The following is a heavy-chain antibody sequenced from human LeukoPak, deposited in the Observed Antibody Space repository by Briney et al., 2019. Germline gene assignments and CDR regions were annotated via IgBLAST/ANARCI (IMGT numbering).Heavy chain of an antibody. D-gene: IGHD1-14*01. V-gene: IGHV3-48*01. CDR2: ISSSSRTI. CDR3: AKGPPRGGLDY. Sequence: GGSLRLSCAASDLTFSTFTMHWVRQAPGKGLEWVSSISSSSRTINYADSVQGRFTVSRDNANNSMYLQMNDLRREDTALYYCAKGPPRGGLDYWGQGTLVTVSS. CDR1: DLTFSTFT. J-gene: IGHJ4*02.